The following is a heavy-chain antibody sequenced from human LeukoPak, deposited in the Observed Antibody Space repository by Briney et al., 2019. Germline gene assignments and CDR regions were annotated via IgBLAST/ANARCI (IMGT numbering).Heavy chain of an antibody. CDR1: GYTFTGYY. Sequence: ASVKVSCKASGYTFTGYYMHWVRQAPGQGLEWMGWINPNSGGTNYAQKFQGRVTMTRGTSISTAYMELSRLRSDDTAVYYCARASIVAIAFDIWGQGTMVTVSS. J-gene: IGHJ3*02. V-gene: IGHV1-2*02. CDR2: INPNSGGT. CDR3: ARASIVAIAFDI. D-gene: IGHD5-12*01.